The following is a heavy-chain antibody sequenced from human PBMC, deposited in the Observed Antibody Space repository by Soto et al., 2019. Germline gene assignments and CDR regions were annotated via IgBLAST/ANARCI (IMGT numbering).Heavy chain of an antibody. D-gene: IGHD3-10*01. Sequence: NPSETLSLTCTVSGGSISSYYWSWIRQPPGKGLEWIGYIYYSGSTNYNPSLKSRVTISVDTSKNQFSLKLSSVTAADTAVYYCARAEAGDYYYGMDVWGQGTTVTVSS. CDR1: GGSISSYY. CDR2: IYYSGST. J-gene: IGHJ6*02. CDR3: ARAEAGDYYYGMDV. V-gene: IGHV4-59*01.